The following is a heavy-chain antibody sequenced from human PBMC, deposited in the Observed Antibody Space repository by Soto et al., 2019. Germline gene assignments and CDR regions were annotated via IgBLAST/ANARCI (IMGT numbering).Heavy chain of an antibody. J-gene: IGHJ4*02. CDR2: FDPEDGET. V-gene: IGHV1-24*01. Sequence: ASVKVSCKVSGYTLTELSMHWVRQAPGKGLEWMGGFDPEDGETIYAQKFQGRVTMTEDTSTDTAYMELSSLRSEDTAVYYCATDGGSSSWSTGDYFDYWGQGTLVTVSS. CDR1: GYTLTELS. CDR3: ATDGGSSSWSTGDYFDY. D-gene: IGHD6-13*01.